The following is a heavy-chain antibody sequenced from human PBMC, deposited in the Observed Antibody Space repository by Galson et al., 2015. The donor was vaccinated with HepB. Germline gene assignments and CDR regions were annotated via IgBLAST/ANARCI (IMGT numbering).Heavy chain of an antibody. Sequence: SVKVSCKASGYTFTNYGISWVRQAPGQGLEWMGWISAYNGNTNYAQKLQGRVTMTTDTSTSTAYMELRSLRSDDTAVYYCARDRRGGWYQLPFDYWGQGTLVTVSS. CDR3: ARDRRGGWYQLPFDY. J-gene: IGHJ4*02. V-gene: IGHV1-18*04. CDR2: ISAYNGNT. D-gene: IGHD2-2*01. CDR1: GYTFTNYG.